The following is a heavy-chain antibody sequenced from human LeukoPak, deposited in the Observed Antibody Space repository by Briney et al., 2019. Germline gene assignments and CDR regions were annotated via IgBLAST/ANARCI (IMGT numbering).Heavy chain of an antibody. V-gene: IGHV3-72*01. Sequence: GGSLRLSCAASGFTFSDHYMDWVRQAPGKGLEWVGRTRDKANGYTTDYAASVRGRFTISRDDSKNSLHLQMNSLKTEDTAVYYCARYHYDSSGYYRFDYWGQGTLVTVSS. D-gene: IGHD3-22*01. CDR2: TRDKANGYTT. CDR1: GFTFSDHY. CDR3: ARYHYDSSGYYRFDY. J-gene: IGHJ4*02.